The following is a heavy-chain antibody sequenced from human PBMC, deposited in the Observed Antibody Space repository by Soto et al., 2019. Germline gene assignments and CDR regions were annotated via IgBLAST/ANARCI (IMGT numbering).Heavy chain of an antibody. CDR1: GGTFSSYA. V-gene: IGHV1-69*13. CDR2: IIPIFGTA. J-gene: IGHJ6*02. CDR3: ARDRGLVSSSWQYYYYGMDV. D-gene: IGHD6-13*01. Sequence: GASVKVSCKASGGTFSSYAISWVRQAPGQGLEWMGGIIPIFGTANYAQKFQGRVTITADESTSTAYMELSSLRSEDTAVYYCARDRGLVSSSWQYYYYGMDVWGQGTTVTVS.